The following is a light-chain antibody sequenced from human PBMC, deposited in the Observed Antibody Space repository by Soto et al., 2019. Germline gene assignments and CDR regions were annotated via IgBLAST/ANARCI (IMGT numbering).Light chain of an antibody. CDR2: KAS. J-gene: IGKJ1*01. CDR1: QSISSW. Sequence: EIQVTQSPGTRPASVGRRVTITYRASQSISSWLAWYQQKPGKAPKLLIYKASSLESGVPSRFSGSGSGTEFTLTISSLQHDDFATYYCQHYNSYWKCGQGTKV. CDR3: QHYNSYWK. V-gene: IGKV1-5*03.